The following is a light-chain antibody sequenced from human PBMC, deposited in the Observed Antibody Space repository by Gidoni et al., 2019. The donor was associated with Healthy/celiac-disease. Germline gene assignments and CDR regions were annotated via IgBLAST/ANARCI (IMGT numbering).Light chain of an antibody. V-gene: IGLV3-1*01. CDR2: QDN. CDR3: QAWDSSTDVV. Sequence: SYELTQPPSVSVSPGQTASITCSGDKLGDKFACWYQQKPGQSPVMVIYQDNRRPSGIPERFSGSKSGNTATLTISGTQAMDEADYYCQAWDSSTDVVFGGGTKLTVL. J-gene: IGLJ2*01. CDR1: KLGDKF.